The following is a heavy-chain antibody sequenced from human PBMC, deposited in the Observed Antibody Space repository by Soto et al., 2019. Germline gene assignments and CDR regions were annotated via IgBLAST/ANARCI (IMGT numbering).Heavy chain of an antibody. D-gene: IGHD5-12*01. CDR1: GFTFSSHG. CDR2: VWYDGRNK. Sequence: QVQVVESGGGVVQPGRSLRLSCAASGFTFSSHGMHWVRQAPGKGLEWGALVWYDGRNKDYADSVKGRFTISRDNSKNTLYLQMNSLRDEDTAVYYCVRAAGYSGNDYVYYYGMDVWGQGTTVTVSS. V-gene: IGHV3-33*01. CDR3: VRAAGYSGNDYVYYYGMDV. J-gene: IGHJ6*02.